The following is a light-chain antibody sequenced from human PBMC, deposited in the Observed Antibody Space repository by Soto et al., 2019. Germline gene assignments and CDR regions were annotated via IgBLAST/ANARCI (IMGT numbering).Light chain of an antibody. CDR2: DAS. V-gene: IGKV1-5*01. CDR1: QTITRW. CDR3: QQYNKWPRT. Sequence: IKLTQSPSTLSAYVGDRVTITCLASQTITRWMAWYQQKPGKAPKLLIYDASTLESGVPSRFSGSRSGTEFTLTISSLQSEDFAVYNCQQYNKWPRTFGQGTKVDI. J-gene: IGKJ2*01.